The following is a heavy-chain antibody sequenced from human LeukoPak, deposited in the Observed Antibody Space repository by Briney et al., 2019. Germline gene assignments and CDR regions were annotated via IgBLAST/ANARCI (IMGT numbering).Heavy chain of an antibody. J-gene: IGHJ4*02. CDR1: GFIFDDYA. CDR3: AKDIGDYGDHGTNS. Sequence: PGGSLRLSCAASGFIFDDYAMHWVRQPPGKGLEWVSLISGDGGSTFYADSVRGRFTISRDNSKNSVFLQMDSLRTEDTALYYCAKDIGDYGDHGTNSWGQGTLVTVSS. V-gene: IGHV3-43*02. D-gene: IGHD4-17*01. CDR2: ISGDGGST.